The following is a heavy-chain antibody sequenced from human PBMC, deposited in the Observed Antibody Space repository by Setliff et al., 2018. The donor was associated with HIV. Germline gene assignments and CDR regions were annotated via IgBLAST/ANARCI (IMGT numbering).Heavy chain of an antibody. CDR3: ARVGDSGYDHDAFDI. D-gene: IGHD5-12*01. CDR1: GYTFTGYY. J-gene: IGHJ3*02. CDR2: INPNSGGT. Sequence: ASVKVSCKASGYTFTGYYMHWVRQAPGQGREWMGWINPNSGGTNYAQKFQGRVTMTRDTSISTAYMELSRLRSDDTAVYYCARVGDSGYDHDAFDIWGQGTMVTVSS. V-gene: IGHV1-2*02.